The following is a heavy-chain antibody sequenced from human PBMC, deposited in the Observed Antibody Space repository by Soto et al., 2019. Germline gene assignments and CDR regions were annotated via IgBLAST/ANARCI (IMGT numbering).Heavy chain of an antibody. CDR1: GFSLSTRGVG. V-gene: IGHV2-5*02. CDR3: AHRIHDSGSYSAFAI. CDR2: IYWDDDK. D-gene: IGHD3-10*01. Sequence: QITLKESGPTLLKPTQTLTLTCTFSGFSLSTRGVGVGWIRQPPGKALEWLAHIYWDDDKRYSPSLETRLTITKDTSNNQVVLTLTTMDPVDTATYYCAHRIHDSGSYSAFAIWGQGTMVTVSS. J-gene: IGHJ3*02.